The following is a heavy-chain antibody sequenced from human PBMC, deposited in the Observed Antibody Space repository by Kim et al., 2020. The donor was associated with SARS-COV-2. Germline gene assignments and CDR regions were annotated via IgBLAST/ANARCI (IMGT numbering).Heavy chain of an antibody. V-gene: IGHV3-49*04. D-gene: IGHD6-6*01. Sequence: GGSLRLSCTASGFTFGDYAMSWVRQAPGKGLEWVGFIRSKAYGGTTEYAASVKGRFTISRDDSKSIAYLQMNSLKTEDTAVYYCRLAARDDAFDIWGQGT. CDR2: IRSKAYGGTT. CDR1: GFTFGDYA. J-gene: IGHJ3*02. CDR3: RLAARDDAFDI.